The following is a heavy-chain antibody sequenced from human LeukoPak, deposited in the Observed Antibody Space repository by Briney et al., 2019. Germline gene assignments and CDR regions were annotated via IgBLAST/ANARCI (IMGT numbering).Heavy chain of an antibody. CDR3: ARQDY. V-gene: IGHV4-38-2*02. J-gene: IGHJ4*02. Sequence: SETLSLTCTVSGYSINSVYYWGWIRQPPEKGLEWIGSVHHSGTTYYNPSLKSRVAISMDTSRNQFSLKLSSVTAADTAVYHCARQDYWGQGTLVTVSS. CDR1: GYSINSVYY. CDR2: VHHSGTT.